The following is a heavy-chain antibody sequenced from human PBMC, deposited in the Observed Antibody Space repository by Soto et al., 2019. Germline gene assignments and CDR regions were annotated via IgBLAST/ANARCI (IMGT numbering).Heavy chain of an antibody. V-gene: IGHV1-18*01. J-gene: IGHJ4*02. CDR2: ITPFNSYT. CDR3: ARGPTGNYFDY. D-gene: IGHD1-1*01. CDR1: GYTFTDYG. Sequence: QIHLVQSGVEMQKPGASVKVSCKPSGYTFTDYGINWVRQAPGQGLEWMGWITPFNSYTNYAQKVQGRLTMTAKKSTGTVYMELRSLRSDDTAFYQCARGPTGNYFDYWGQGSVVTVSS.